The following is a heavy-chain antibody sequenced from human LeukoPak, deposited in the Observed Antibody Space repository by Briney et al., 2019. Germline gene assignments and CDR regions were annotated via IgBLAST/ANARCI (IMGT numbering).Heavy chain of an antibody. D-gene: IGHD3-22*01. CDR1: GFTFSSYG. Sequence: GGSLRLSCAASGFTFSSYGMHWVRQAPGKGLEWVAIMWYDGSNTYFADSVKGRFTISRDNSKDTLYLQMNSLRAEDTAVYYCAGDNYDTSGYSLDYWGQGTLVTVSS. CDR3: AGDNYDTSGYSLDY. V-gene: IGHV3-33*01. CDR2: MWYDGSNT. J-gene: IGHJ4*02.